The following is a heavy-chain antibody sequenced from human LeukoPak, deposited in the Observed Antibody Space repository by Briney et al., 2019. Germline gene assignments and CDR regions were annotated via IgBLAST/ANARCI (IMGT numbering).Heavy chain of an antibody. CDR2: IVPIFGAA. J-gene: IGHJ4*02. Sequence: ASVKVSCKASGGTFSSYAISWVRQAPGQGLEWMGGIVPIFGAANYSQKFQGRVTITADESTSTAYMELSSLRSEDTAIYYCARDDSSGYYDYWGQGTLVTVSS. CDR3: ARDDSSGYYDY. D-gene: IGHD3-22*01. CDR1: GGTFSSYA. V-gene: IGHV1-69*13.